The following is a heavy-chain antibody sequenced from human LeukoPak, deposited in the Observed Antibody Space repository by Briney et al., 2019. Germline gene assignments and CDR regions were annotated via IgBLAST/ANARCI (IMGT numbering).Heavy chain of an antibody. CDR3: AREALTGYVRNGMEV. CDR1: GFTFSSYV. D-gene: IGHD5-12*01. V-gene: IGHV3-30*09. Sequence: GGSLRLSCAASGFTFSSYVMHWVRQAPGKGLEWVAVTSYDGSNTYYADSAKGRLAMSRDNSKNTLYLQMSSLRSEDTAVYYCAREALTGYVRNGMEVWGQGTTVIVSS. J-gene: IGHJ6*02. CDR2: TSYDGSNT.